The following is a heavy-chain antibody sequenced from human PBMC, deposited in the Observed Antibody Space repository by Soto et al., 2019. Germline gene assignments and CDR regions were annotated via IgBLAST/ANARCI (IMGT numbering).Heavy chain of an antibody. J-gene: IGHJ4*02. Sequence: SETLSLTCVVSDGSISSYDWWTWVRQPPEKRLEWIGKMYHSGGADYSPSFKSRFTISADSSKNHFSLRLTGVTAADTAGYYCATGNVDSMLEYWGQGTQVTVSS. CDR1: DGSISSYDW. V-gene: IGHV4-4*02. D-gene: IGHD3-3*01. CDR2: MYHSGGA. CDR3: ATGNVDSMLEY.